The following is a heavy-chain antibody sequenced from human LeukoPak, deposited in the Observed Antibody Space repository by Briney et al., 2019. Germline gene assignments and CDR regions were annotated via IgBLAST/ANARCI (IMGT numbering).Heavy chain of an antibody. D-gene: IGHD6-13*01. CDR2: INPNSGGT. Sequence: ASVKVSCKASGYTFTGYYMHWVRQAPGQGLEWMGWINPNSGGTNYAQKFQGRVTMTRDTSTSTANMELSRLRSEDTAVFYCARTGSKQQLDDAFAIWGQGTKVTVSS. CDR3: ARTGSKQQLDDAFAI. CDR1: GYTFTGYY. J-gene: IGHJ3*02. V-gene: IGHV1-2*02.